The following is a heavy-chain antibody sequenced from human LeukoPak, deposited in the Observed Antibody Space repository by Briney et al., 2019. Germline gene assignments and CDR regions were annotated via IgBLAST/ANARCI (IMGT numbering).Heavy chain of an antibody. V-gene: IGHV4-59*01. CDR2: IYYSGST. D-gene: IGHD3-16*01. J-gene: IGHJ6*03. CDR3: ARVSRGSRIYYYYYMDV. Sequence: KTSETLSLTCTVSGVSISSYYWSWLRQPPGKGLEWIGYIYYSGSTNYNPSLKSRVTISVDTSKNQFSLKLSSVTAADTAVYYCARVSRGSRIYYYYYMDVWGKGTTVTISS. CDR1: GVSISSYY.